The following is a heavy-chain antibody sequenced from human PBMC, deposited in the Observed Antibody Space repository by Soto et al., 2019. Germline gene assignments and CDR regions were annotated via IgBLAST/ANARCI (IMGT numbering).Heavy chain of an antibody. D-gene: IGHD5-18*01. J-gene: IGHJ4*02. CDR3: AVLVDTGMRFDY. CDR1: GFTFSSYA. V-gene: IGHV3-23*01. CDR2: ISCSGGST. Sequence: EVQLLASGGGLVQPGGSLRLSCAASGFTFSSYAMSWVRQAPGKGLEWVSAISCSGGSTYYADSVKGRFTISRDNSKNTLYLQMNSLRAEDTAVYYCAVLVDTGMRFDYWGQGTLVTVSS.